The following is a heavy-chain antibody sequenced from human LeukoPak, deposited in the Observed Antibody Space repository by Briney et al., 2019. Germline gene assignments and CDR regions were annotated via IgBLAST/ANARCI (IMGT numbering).Heavy chain of an antibody. Sequence: EASVKVSCKTSGYIFTDYYIHWVRQAPGQGLEWVGWIHPNSGGTKYAQSFQGRVTMTRDTSTSTAYMELRSLRSDDTAVYYCARRSSSWYVRNYYYMDVWGKGTTVTVPS. CDR3: ARRSSSWYVRNYYYMDV. CDR2: IHPNSGGT. V-gene: IGHV1-2*02. J-gene: IGHJ6*03. CDR1: GYIFTDYY. D-gene: IGHD6-13*01.